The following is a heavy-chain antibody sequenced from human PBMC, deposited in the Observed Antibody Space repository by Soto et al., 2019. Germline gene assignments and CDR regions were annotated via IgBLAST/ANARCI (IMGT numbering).Heavy chain of an antibody. CDR2: ISGSGATK. V-gene: IGHV3-48*02. D-gene: IGHD5-18*01. Sequence: EVQLVESGGGLIQPGGSLRLSCAASGFTFSSHSINWVRQAPGKGLEWVSYISGSGATKYYADSVKGRFTISRDNAGNSLYLQMSSLSDEDTAVYYCARAIRGFSYVVDYWGQGTLVTVSS. CDR3: ARAIRGFSYVVDY. J-gene: IGHJ4*02. CDR1: GFTFSSHS.